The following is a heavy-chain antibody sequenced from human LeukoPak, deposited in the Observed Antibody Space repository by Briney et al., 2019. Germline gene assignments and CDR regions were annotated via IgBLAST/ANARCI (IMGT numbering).Heavy chain of an antibody. CDR3: ARGRREYGDFRMSGWFDP. CDR2: IYYSGST. J-gene: IGHJ5*02. CDR1: GGPISSSSYY. D-gene: IGHD4-17*01. V-gene: IGHV4-39*07. Sequence: PSETLSLTCTVSGGPISSSSYYWGWIRQPPGKGLEWIGSIYYSGSTYYNPSLKSRVTISVDTSKNQFSLKLSSVTAADTAVYYCARGRREYGDFRMSGWFDPWGQGTLVTVSS.